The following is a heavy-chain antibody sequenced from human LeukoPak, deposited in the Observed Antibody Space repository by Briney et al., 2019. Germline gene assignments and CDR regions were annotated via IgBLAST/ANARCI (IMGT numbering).Heavy chain of an antibody. CDR2: ISGSGGST. V-gene: IGHV3-23*01. Sequence: GGSLTLSCAASGFTFSSYAMSWVRQAPGKGLEWVSAISGSGGSTYYPDFVKGRFTIYRDNSKNTLYLQMNSLRAEDTAVYYCAKGGAIAVAGIPPPGYYYYCYYMDVWGKGTTVTVSS. CDR1: GFTFSSYA. J-gene: IGHJ6*03. D-gene: IGHD6-19*01. CDR3: AKGGAIAVAGIPPPGYYYYCYYMDV.